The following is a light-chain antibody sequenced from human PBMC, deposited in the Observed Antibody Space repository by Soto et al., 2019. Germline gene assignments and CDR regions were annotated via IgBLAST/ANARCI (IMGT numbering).Light chain of an antibody. CDR3: QHYGSSLSIT. J-gene: IGKJ5*01. CDR2: GAS. V-gene: IGKV3-20*01. CDR1: QSVSSSY. Sequence: EIVLAQSPGTLSLSPGERVTLSCRASQSVSSSYLAWYQQKPGQAPRLLIYGASSRATDIPDRFSGSGSGTDFTLTISRLEPEDFAVYYCQHYGSSLSITFGQGTRLEIQ.